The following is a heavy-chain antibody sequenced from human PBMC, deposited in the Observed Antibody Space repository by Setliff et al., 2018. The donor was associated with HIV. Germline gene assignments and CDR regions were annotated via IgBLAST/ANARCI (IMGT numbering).Heavy chain of an antibody. Sequence: GGSLRLSCVVSGFTLNTYAMSWVRQAPGKGLEWVAGFIGSADTMYYEDSVKGRFAISRDNSKNTLYLQMNNLRVEDTAIYYCAKDPVRAHGGSGWYYFDSWGQGTLVTRLL. V-gene: IGHV3-23*01. CDR3: AKDPVRAHGGSGWYYFDS. CDR2: FIGSADTM. J-gene: IGHJ4*02. CDR1: GFTLNTYA. D-gene: IGHD6-13*01.